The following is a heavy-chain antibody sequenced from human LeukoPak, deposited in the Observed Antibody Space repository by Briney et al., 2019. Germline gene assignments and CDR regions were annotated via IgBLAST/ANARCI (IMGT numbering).Heavy chain of an antibody. CDR1: GYTFTSYY. D-gene: IGHD3-22*01. CDR3: ARDDSSGYWDY. V-gene: IGHV1-18*04. CDR2: ISAYNGNT. Sequence: ASVKVSCKASGYTFTSYYMHWVRQAPGQGLEWMGWISAYNGNTNYAQKLQGRVTMTTDTSTSTAYMELRSLRSDDTAVYYCARDDSSGYWDYWGQGTLVTVSS. J-gene: IGHJ4*02.